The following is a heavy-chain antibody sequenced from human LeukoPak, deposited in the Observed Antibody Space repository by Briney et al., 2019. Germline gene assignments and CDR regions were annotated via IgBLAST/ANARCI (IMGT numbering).Heavy chain of an antibody. Sequence: KPSETLSLTCTVSGGSISSSSYYWGWIRQPPGKGLEWIGSIYYSGGTYYNPSLKSRVTISVDTSKNQFSLKLSSVTAADTAVYYCARRWVAVAGIAFDIWGQGTMVTVSS. J-gene: IGHJ3*02. D-gene: IGHD6-19*01. V-gene: IGHV4-39*01. CDR1: GGSISSSSYY. CDR2: IYYSGGT. CDR3: ARRWVAVAGIAFDI.